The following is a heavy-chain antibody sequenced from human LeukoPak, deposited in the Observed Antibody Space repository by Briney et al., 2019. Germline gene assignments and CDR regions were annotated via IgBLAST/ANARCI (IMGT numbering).Heavy chain of an antibody. CDR1: EFTFSSYS. D-gene: IGHD3-10*01. CDR2: ITNSGNSK. CDR3: TKFVGVSVWYGISGP. V-gene: IGHV3-48*01. J-gene: IGHJ5*02. Sequence: GGSLRLSCAASEFTFSSYSMNWVRQAPGKGLEWVSYITNSGNSKSYADSVKGRFTISRDNSMNTLYLQMNSLRAGDTAVYYCTKFVGVSVWYGISGPWGQGTLVTVSS.